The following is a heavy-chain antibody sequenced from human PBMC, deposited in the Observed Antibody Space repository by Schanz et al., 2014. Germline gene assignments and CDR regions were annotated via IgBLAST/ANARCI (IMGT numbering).Heavy chain of an antibody. CDR2: ISGSGGST. CDR1: GFTFSTYA. D-gene: IGHD6-13*01. Sequence: EVQLLDSGGGLVQPGGSLRLSCAASGFTFSTYAMSWVRQAPGKGLEWVSAISGSGGSTYYADSVKGRFTISRDNAKNALYLQMSSLRAEDTAVYYCAREQIMAAAGLVDYWGHGTLVTVSS. V-gene: IGHV3-23*01. J-gene: IGHJ4*01. CDR3: AREQIMAAAGLVDY.